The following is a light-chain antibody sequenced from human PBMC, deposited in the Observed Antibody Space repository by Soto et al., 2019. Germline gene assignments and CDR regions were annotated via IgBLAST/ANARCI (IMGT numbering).Light chain of an antibody. CDR3: QQRYSSPRLT. V-gene: IGKV1-39*01. CDR2: GTS. J-gene: IGKJ4*01. CDR1: QSVSRY. Sequence: DIQMTQSPSSLSASVGDRVTITCRASQSVSRYLNWYQQRTGTAPKLLIYGTSSLQSGVPSRFSGSGSGTDFTLTISSLQPEDSATYYCQQRYSSPRLTFGGGTNVEIK.